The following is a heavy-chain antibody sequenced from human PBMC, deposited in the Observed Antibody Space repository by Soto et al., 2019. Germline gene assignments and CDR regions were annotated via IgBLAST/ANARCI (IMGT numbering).Heavy chain of an antibody. D-gene: IGHD3-10*01. CDR2: INPNSGGT. CDR1: GYTFTSYY. CDR3: ARDLSLGYYGSGSYLVYYYYYGMDV. V-gene: IGHV1-2*04. J-gene: IGHJ6*02. Sequence: ASVKVSCKASGYTFTSYYMHWVRQAPGQGLEWMGWINPNSGGTNYAQKFQGWVTMTRDTSINTAYMELSRLRSDDTAVYYCARDLSLGYYGSGSYLVYYYYYGMDVWGQGTTVTVSS.